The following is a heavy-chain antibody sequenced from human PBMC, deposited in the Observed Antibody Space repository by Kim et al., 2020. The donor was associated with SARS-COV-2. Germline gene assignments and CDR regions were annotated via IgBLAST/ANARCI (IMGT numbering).Heavy chain of an antibody. V-gene: IGHV3-9*01. CDR1: GFTFDDYA. D-gene: IGHD3-22*01. CDR2: ISWNSGSI. J-gene: IGHJ4*02. CDR3: AKSGFDHTQYYYDSSGYYYDY. Sequence: GGSLRLSCAASGFTFDDYAMHWVRQAPGKGLEWVSGISWNSGSIGYADSVKGRFTISRDNAKNSLYLQMNSLRAEDTALYYCAKSGFDHTQYYYDSSGYYYDYWGQGTLVTVSS.